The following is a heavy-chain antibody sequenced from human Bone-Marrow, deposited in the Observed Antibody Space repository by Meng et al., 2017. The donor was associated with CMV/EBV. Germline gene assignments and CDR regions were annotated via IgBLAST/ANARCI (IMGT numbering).Heavy chain of an antibody. V-gene: IGHV3-33*06. J-gene: IGHJ4*02. CDR1: GLTFSSYG. D-gene: IGHD2-15*01. CDR2: IWYDGSNK. Sequence: GESLKISCAASGLTFSSYGMHWVRQAPGKGLEWVAVIWYDGSNKYYADSVKGRFTISRDNSTNTLYLQTNSLRAEDTAVYYCAKGLGGPTDYWGQGTLVTVSS. CDR3: AKGLGGPTDY.